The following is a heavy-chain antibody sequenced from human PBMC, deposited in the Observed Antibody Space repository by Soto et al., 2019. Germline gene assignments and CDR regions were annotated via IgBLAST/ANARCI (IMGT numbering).Heavy chain of an antibody. D-gene: IGHD1-26*01. Sequence: PGGSLRLSCAASGLTFSSFWMSWVRQAPGKGPEWVASINQDGSNKQYVDSVKGRFTISRDNAENSLYLQMNSLRAEDTAVYYCARDYRADWGPGTLVTV. CDR3: ARDYRAD. CDR2: INQDGSNK. J-gene: IGHJ4*02. CDR1: GLTFSSFW. V-gene: IGHV3-7*01.